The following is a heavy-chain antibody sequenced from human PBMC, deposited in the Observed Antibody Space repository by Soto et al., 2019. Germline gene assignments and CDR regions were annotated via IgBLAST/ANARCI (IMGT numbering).Heavy chain of an antibody. V-gene: IGHV4-59*01. Sequence: SETLSLTCTVSGGSISSYYWSWIRQPPGKGLEWIGYIYYSGSTNYNPSLKSRVTISVDTSKNQFSLKLSSVTAADTAVYYCARLGRGYSGYDRGPYFDYWGQGTLVTVSS. CDR1: GGSISSYY. CDR3: ARLGRGYSGYDRGPYFDY. D-gene: IGHD5-12*01. CDR2: IYYSGST. J-gene: IGHJ4*02.